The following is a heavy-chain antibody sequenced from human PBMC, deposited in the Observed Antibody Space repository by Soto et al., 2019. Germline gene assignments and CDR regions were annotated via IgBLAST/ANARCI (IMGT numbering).Heavy chain of an antibody. D-gene: IGHD1-7*01. Sequence: VGSLRLSCAASGFTFSSYAMSWVRQAPGKGLEWVSAISGSGGSTYYADSVKGRFTISRDNSKNTLYLQMNSLRAEDTAVYYCAKKKITGTSSGMDVWGQGTTVTVSS. CDR3: AKKKITGTSSGMDV. V-gene: IGHV3-23*01. CDR2: ISGSGGST. J-gene: IGHJ6*02. CDR1: GFTFSSYA.